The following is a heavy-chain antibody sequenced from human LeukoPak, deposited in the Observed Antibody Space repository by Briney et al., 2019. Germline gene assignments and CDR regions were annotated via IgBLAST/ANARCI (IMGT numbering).Heavy chain of an antibody. Sequence: GSSLRLSCAASGFTLSNYGMHWVRQAPGKGLEWAAFIWFDGSNQYYADSVKGRFTISRDISKNTLLLQMNSLTAADTAVYYCARAVAAGSYFDYWGQGTLVTVSS. V-gene: IGHV3-33*01. CDR2: IWFDGSNQ. CDR1: GFTLSNYG. D-gene: IGHD2-15*01. J-gene: IGHJ4*02. CDR3: ARAVAAGSYFDY.